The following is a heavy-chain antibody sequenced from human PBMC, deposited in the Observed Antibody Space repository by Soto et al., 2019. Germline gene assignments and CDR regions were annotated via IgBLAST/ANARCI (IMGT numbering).Heavy chain of an antibody. V-gene: IGHV1-69*01. Sequence: QMQLMQSGSEVKKPGSSVKVSCKASGGTFPSDTISWVRQAPGQGLEWMGGIVPIFGTPNYAQKFQGRVTITADASMNTAYMELSSLRSEHTAEYYCARPTSGYYHDAFDIWGQGTLVTVSS. J-gene: IGHJ3*02. D-gene: IGHD3-22*01. CDR1: GGTFPSDT. CDR3: ARPTSGYYHDAFDI. CDR2: IVPIFGTP.